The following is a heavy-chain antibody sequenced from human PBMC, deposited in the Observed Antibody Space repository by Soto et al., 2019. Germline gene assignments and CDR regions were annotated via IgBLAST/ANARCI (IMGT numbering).Heavy chain of an antibody. CDR1: GFTVSSNY. V-gene: IGHV3-53*04. J-gene: IGHJ6*03. Sequence: GGSLRLSCAASGFTVSSNYMSWVRQAPGKGLEWVSVIYSGGSTYYADSVKGRFTISRHNSKNTLYLQMNSLRAEDTAVYYCARDRPYYDILTGYHYYMDVWGKGTTVTVSS. D-gene: IGHD3-9*01. CDR2: IYSGGST. CDR3: ARDRPYYDILTGYHYYMDV.